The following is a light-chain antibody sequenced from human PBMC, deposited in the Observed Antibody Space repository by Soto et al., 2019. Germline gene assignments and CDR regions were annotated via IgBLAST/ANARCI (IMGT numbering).Light chain of an antibody. V-gene: IGLV2-14*01. CDR3: ISYTRSSPLV. CDR1: SSDVGGYNY. Sequence: QSALTQPASVSGSPGQSITISCTGTSSDVGGYNYVSWYQQHPGKAPKLMIYEVSNRPSGLSNRFSGSKSGNTASLTISGLQAQHEPHYYCISYTRSSPLVFGGGTHLTVL. CDR2: EVS. J-gene: IGLJ3*02.